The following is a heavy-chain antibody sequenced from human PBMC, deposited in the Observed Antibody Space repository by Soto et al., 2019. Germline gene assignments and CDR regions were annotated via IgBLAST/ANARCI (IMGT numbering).Heavy chain of an antibody. D-gene: IGHD2-21*02. Sequence: EVQLLESGGGLVQPGGSLRLPCAASGFTFSNYAMSWVRQAPGKGLEWVSGISGGGGSPYSADSVKGRFTISRDNSKNALYLQMNSLRAEDTAVYYCARNCGVDCHSVFFYWGQGTLVIVSS. CDR3: ARNCGVDCHSVFFY. CDR1: GFTFSNYA. V-gene: IGHV3-23*01. J-gene: IGHJ4*02. CDR2: ISGGGGSP.